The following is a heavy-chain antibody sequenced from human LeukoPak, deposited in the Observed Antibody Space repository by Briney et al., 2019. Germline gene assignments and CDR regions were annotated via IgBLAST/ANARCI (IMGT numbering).Heavy chain of an antibody. CDR1: GGSISSGGYS. Sequence: SQTLSLTCAVSGGSISSGGYSWSWIRQPPGKGLEWIGHIYHSGSTYYNPFLKSRVTISIDTSKNQFSLKLNSVTAADTGMYYCARGPDGYCSSASCHHYFDHWGQGALVSVSS. J-gene: IGHJ4*02. V-gene: IGHV4-30-2*01. D-gene: IGHD2-2*03. CDR3: ARGPDGYCSSASCHHYFDH. CDR2: IYHSGST.